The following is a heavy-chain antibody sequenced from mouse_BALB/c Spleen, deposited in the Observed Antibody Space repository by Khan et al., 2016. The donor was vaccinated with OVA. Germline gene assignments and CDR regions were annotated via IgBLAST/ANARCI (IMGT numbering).Heavy chain of an antibody. CDR3: ARGSGNSRFAY. J-gene: IGHJ3*01. Sequence: VQLQQSGAELVRPGVSVKISCKGSGYTFTDYAMHWVKQSHAKSLEWIGVISTYYGDADYNQKFKGKATMTVDKSSSKAYMELARLTSEDSAIYYCARGSGNSRFAYWGQGTLVTVSA. CDR2: ISTYYGDA. V-gene: IGHV1S137*01. D-gene: IGHD1-3*01. CDR1: GYTFTDYA.